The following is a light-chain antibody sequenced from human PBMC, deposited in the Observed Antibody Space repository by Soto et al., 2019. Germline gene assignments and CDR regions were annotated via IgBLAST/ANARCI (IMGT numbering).Light chain of an antibody. CDR1: SSDVGGYNY. J-gene: IGLJ3*02. V-gene: IGLV2-14*01. CDR2: EVS. Sequence: QSALTQPASVSGSPGQSITISCTGTSSDVGGYNYVSWYQQHPGKAPKPMIYEVSNRPSGVSNRFSGSKSGTTASLTISGLQPKDKPIFSCSSFTGAGPRWFAEGPRLT. CDR3: SSFTGAGPRW.